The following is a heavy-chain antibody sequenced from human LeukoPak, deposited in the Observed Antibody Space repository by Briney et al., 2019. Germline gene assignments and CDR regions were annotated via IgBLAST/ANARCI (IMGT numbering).Heavy chain of an antibody. D-gene: IGHD3-3*01. V-gene: IGHV4-31*03. Sequence: SQTLSLTCTVSGGSISSGGYYWSWIRQHPGKGLEWIGYIYYSGSTYYNPSLKSRVTISVDTSKNQFSLKLSSVTAADTAVYYCARSATIFGVAIGNWFDPWGQGTPVTVSS. CDR1: GGSISSGGYY. J-gene: IGHJ5*02. CDR2: IYYSGST. CDR3: ARSATIFGVAIGNWFDP.